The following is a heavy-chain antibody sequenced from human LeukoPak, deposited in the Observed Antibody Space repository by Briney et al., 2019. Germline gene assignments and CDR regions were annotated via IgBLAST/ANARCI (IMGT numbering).Heavy chain of an antibody. D-gene: IGHD2-15*01. J-gene: IGHJ5*02. CDR3: ARGGSVSVGFDP. V-gene: IGHV4-59*01. CDR2: IYYSGST. Sequence: PSETLSLTCTVSGGSISSYYWSWIRQPPGKGLEWVGYIYYSGSTNCNPSLKSRVTISVDTSKNQFSLKLSSVTAADTAVYYCARGGSVSVGFDPWGQGTLVTVSS. CDR1: GGSISSYY.